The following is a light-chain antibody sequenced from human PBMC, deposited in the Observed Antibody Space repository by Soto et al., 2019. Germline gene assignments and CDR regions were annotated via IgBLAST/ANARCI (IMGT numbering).Light chain of an antibody. CDR2: DVS. CDR1: SSDVGGYNY. CDR3: SSYPSSSTPERV. Sequence: QSALTQPASVSGSPGQSITISCTGTSSDVGGYNYVSWYQQHPGKAPKLMIYDVSNRTSGVSNRFSGSKSGNTASLTISGLQAEDEADYYCSSYPSSSTPERVFGGGTKLTVL. J-gene: IGLJ3*02. V-gene: IGLV2-14*01.